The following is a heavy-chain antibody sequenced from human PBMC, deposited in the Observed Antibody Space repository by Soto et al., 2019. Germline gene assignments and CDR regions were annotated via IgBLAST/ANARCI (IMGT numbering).Heavy chain of an antibody. CDR1: GGSISSYY. J-gene: IGHJ4*02. CDR2: IYYGGST. D-gene: IGHD3-3*01. Sequence: PSETLSLTCTVSGGSISSYYWSWIRQPPGKGLEWIGFIYYGGSTYYNPSLASRVTMSIDTSRNQFSLKLSSVTAADTAVYYCARDPNTVFYFWGQGALVTVSS. CDR3: ARDPNTVFYF. V-gene: IGHV4-59*04.